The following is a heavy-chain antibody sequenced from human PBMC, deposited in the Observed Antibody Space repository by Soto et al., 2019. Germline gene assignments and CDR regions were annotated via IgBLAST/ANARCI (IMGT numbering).Heavy chain of an antibody. V-gene: IGHV4-34*01. CDR3: ARRAYGSGSTQPPYYFDY. D-gene: IGHD3-10*01. Sequence: PSETLSLTCAVYGGSFSGYYWSWIRQPPGKGLEWIGEINHSGSTNYNPSLKSRVTISVDTSKNQFSLKLSSVTAADTAVYYCARRAYGSGSTQPPYYFDYWGQGTLVTVSS. CDR2: INHSGST. CDR1: GGSFSGYY. J-gene: IGHJ4*02.